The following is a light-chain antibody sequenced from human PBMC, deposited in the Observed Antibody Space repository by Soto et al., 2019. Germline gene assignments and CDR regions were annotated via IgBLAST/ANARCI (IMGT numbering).Light chain of an antibody. CDR1: SSDVVTYNL. CDR2: EGT. V-gene: IGLV2-23*03. Sequence: QSSLTQPASLSGSPGQSISISCTGTSSDVVTYNLVSWYQQHPGKAPTVLIYEGTKRPSGVSNRFSGSKSGNTASLTISRLQTEDEADYYCYSFAGSTTFSYVFGPGTKVTVL. J-gene: IGLJ1*01. CDR3: YSFAGSTTFSYV.